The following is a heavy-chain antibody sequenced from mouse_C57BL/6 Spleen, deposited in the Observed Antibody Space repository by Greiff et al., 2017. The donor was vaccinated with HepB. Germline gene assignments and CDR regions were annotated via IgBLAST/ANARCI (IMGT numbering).Heavy chain of an antibody. CDR3: AREDLVLRYFDV. CDR2: ISYDGSN. D-gene: IGHD1-1*01. Sequence: EVQLQESGPGLVKPSQSLSLTCSVTGYSITSGYYWNLIRQFPGNKLEWMGYISYDGSNNYNPSLKNRISITRDTSKNQFFLKLNSVTTEDTATYYCAREDLVLRYFDVWGTGTTVTVSS. CDR1: GYSITSGYY. V-gene: IGHV3-6*01. J-gene: IGHJ1*03.